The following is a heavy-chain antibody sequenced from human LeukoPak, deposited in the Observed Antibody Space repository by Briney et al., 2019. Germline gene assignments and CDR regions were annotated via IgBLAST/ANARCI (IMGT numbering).Heavy chain of an antibody. V-gene: IGHV4-39*07. J-gene: IGHJ5*02. CDR2: IYYTGNT. CDR3: ASVDYSNGVEWFDP. CDR1: GGSISSSSYY. Sequence: SETLSLTCTVSGGSISSSSYYWGWIRQPPGKGLEWIGSIYYTGNTYHSPSLKSRVSISVDTSKNQFSLKLSSVTAADTAVYYCASVDYSNGVEWFDPWGQGTLVTVSS. D-gene: IGHD4-11*01.